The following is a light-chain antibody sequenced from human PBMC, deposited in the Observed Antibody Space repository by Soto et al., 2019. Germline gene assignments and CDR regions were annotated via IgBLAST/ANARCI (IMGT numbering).Light chain of an antibody. V-gene: IGKV3-15*01. CDR3: QHYNNWPPLT. CDR2: GAS. J-gene: IGKJ4*01. Sequence: EIVMTQSPATLSVSPGERATLSCRASQSVSSNLAWYQQKPGQAPRLHIYGASTRSTGIPARFSGSGSGTEFTLTISSLQSEDFAVYYCQHYNNWPPLTFGGGTKVEIK. CDR1: QSVSSN.